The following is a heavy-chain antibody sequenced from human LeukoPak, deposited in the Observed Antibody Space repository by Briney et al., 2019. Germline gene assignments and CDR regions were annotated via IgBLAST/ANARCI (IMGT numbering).Heavy chain of an antibody. V-gene: IGHV3-30*18. CDR1: GFTFSYYG. Sequence: GRSLRLSCEASGFTFSYYGIHWVRQAPDKGLEWVAVISDDGTTTFYADSVVGRITISRDNYKNTLYLQMSSLRADDTAVYYCAKDQGSGWFGGFDIWGQGTMVTVSS. J-gene: IGHJ3*02. D-gene: IGHD6-19*01. CDR3: AKDQGSGWFGGFDI. CDR2: ISDDGTTT.